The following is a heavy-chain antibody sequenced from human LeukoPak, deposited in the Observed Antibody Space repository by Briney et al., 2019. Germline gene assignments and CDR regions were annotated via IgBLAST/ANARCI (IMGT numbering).Heavy chain of an antibody. Sequence: PGGSLRLSCAASGFTFSGSAMHRVRQASGQGLEWVGRIRSKANSYATAYAASVKGRFTISRDDSKNTAYLQMNSLKTEDTAVYYCTSLSSGYYWFDYWGQGTLVTVSS. D-gene: IGHD3-22*01. V-gene: IGHV3-73*01. CDR1: GFTFSGSA. J-gene: IGHJ4*02. CDR2: IRSKANSYAT. CDR3: TSLSSGYYWFDY.